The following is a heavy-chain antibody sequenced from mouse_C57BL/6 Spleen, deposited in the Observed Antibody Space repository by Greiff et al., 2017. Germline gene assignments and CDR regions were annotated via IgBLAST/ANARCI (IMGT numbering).Heavy chain of an antibody. CDR3: AREDSSGYPFAY. J-gene: IGHJ3*01. CDR1: GFTFSSYA. V-gene: IGHV5-4*01. D-gene: IGHD3-2*02. Sequence: EVQLQESGGGLVKPGGSLKLSCAASGFTFSSYAMSWVRQTPEKRLEWVATISDGGSYTYYPDNVKGRFTISRDNAKNNLYLQMSHLKSEDTAMYYCAREDSSGYPFAYWGQGTLVTVSA. CDR2: ISDGGSYT.